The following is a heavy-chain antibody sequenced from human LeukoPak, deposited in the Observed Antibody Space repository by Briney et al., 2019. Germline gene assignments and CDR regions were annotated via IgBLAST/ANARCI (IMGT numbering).Heavy chain of an antibody. CDR3: ASNYYGSGSLDY. V-gene: IGHV4-61*01. CDR1: GGSVSNNNYY. J-gene: IGHJ4*02. Sequence: SETLSLTCTVSGGSVSNNNYYWSWIRQPPGKGLEWIGYIYYSGSTNYNPSLKSRVTISVDTSKNQFSLKLSSVTAADTAVYYCASNYYGSGSLDYWGQGNLVTVSS. CDR2: IYYSGST. D-gene: IGHD3-10*01.